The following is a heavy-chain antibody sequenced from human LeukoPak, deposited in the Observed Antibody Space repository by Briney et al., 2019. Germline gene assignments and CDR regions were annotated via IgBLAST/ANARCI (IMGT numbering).Heavy chain of an antibody. Sequence: GGSLRLSCAASGSIFSSYDMSWVRQAPGKGLEWISCIRGSGDAVYYADSVKGRFTISRDNAKNSLFLQMNSLRAEDTAVYYCSRRGPPDFDSWGQGTLVTVSS. CDR3: SRRGPPDFDS. CDR1: GSIFSSYD. J-gene: IGHJ4*02. V-gene: IGHV3-48*03. CDR2: IRGSGDAV.